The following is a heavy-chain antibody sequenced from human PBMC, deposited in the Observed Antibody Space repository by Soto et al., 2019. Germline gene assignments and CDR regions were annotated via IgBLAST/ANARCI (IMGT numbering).Heavy chain of an antibody. D-gene: IGHD1-26*01. J-gene: IGHJ4*02. CDR1: GFTFSDYY. CDR2: IYSDDSA. Sequence: GGSLRLSCAASGFTFSDYYMSWIRQAPGKGLEWVSIIYSDDSAYYADSVKGRFTISRDNSKNTLDLQMNSLRAEDTAVYYCARGGSGTDGYYFEYWGQGTLVTVSS. V-gene: IGHV3-53*01. CDR3: ARGGSGTDGYYFEY.